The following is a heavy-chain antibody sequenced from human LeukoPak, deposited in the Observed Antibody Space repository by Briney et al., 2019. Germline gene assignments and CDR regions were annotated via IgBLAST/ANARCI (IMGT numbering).Heavy chain of an antibody. CDR1: GFTFTTYW. V-gene: IGHV3-7*01. CDR2: IKQDGTEK. CDR3: AKGYCSSTSCLKTD. J-gene: IGHJ4*02. Sequence: SGESLRLSCAASGFTFTTYWMSWVRQAPGKGLEWVANIKQDGTEKYYVDSVKGRFTISRDNAKNSLYLQMNSLRVEDTAVYYCAKGYCSSTSCLKTDWGQGALVTVSS. D-gene: IGHD2-2*01.